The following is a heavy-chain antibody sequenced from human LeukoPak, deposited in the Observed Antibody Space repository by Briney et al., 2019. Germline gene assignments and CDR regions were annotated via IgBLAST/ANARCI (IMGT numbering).Heavy chain of an antibody. V-gene: IGHV3-30-3*01. D-gene: IGHD1-26*01. CDR1: GFTFSDYA. CDR3: ARGTSGSHFDY. CDR2: ISYDGSNK. J-gene: IGHJ4*02. Sequence: PGGSLRLSCAASGFTFSDYAMHWGRQAPGKGREWVAVISYDGSNKFYSDSVKGRFTISRDNSKNTLYMQTNSLRAADTAVYYCARGTSGSHFDYWGQGTLVTVSS.